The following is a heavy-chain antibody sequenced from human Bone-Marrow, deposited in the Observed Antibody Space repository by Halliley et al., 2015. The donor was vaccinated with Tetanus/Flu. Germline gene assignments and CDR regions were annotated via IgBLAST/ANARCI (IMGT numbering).Heavy chain of an antibody. D-gene: IGHD7-27*01. CDR3: ARGFLGTMRGGLDI. CDR1: GDSVSSNSDT. J-gene: IGHJ3*02. CDR2: TYYRSTWYN. Sequence: LRLSCAISGDSVSSNSDTWNWIRQSPSRGLEWLGRTYYRSTWYNDYAVSVKSRITINPDSSKNQFSLQLNSVTFEDTAVYFCARGFLGTMRGGLDIWGQGTMVTVSS. V-gene: IGHV6-1*01.